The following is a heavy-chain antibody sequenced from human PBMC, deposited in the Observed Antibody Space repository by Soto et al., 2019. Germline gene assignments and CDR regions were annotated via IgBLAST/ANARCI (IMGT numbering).Heavy chain of an antibody. CDR2: ISSSSRTI. CDR3: ARAHGDYLNSDY. J-gene: IGHJ4*02. CDR1: GFTFSSYS. Sequence: EVQLVESGGGLVQRGGSLRLSCAASGFTFSSYSMNWVLQAPWKGLEWVSYISSSSRTIYYADFVKGRFTISRDNAKNSLYLQMNSLRDEDTAVYYCARAHGDYLNSDYWGQGTLVTVSS. V-gene: IGHV3-48*02. D-gene: IGHD4-17*01.